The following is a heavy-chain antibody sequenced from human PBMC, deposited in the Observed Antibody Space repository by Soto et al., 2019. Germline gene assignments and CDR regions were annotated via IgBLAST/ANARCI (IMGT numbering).Heavy chain of an antibody. D-gene: IGHD4-17*01. V-gene: IGHV3-30*18. J-gene: IGHJ6*01. CDR1: GFDFSSHG. CDR2: ISYEGSHK. Sequence: QVQLVESGGGVVQSGGSLRLSCLASGFDFSSHGMYWVRQAPGRGLEGVALISYEGSHKFYVDSLKGRFTISRDNSMHTVYLHMSILRPEDTALYYCAKDFELPVGDYYLYGMDVWGQGTTVSVSS. CDR3: AKDFELPVGDYYLYGMDV.